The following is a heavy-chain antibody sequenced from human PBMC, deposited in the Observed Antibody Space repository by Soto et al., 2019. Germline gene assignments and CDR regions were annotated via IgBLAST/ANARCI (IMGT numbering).Heavy chain of an antibody. CDR1: GFTFSSYG. Sequence: QVQLVESGGGVVQPGRSLRLSCAASGFTFSSYGMHWVRQAPGKGLERVADILYDGSKKYYADSVKGRFTISRDNSKNTLYLQMSSLRAEDTALYYCVKDGSSGWPYFDDMDVWGQGTTVTVSS. V-gene: IGHV3-30*18. J-gene: IGHJ6*02. CDR3: VKDGSSGWPYFDDMDV. D-gene: IGHD6-19*01. CDR2: ILYDGSKK.